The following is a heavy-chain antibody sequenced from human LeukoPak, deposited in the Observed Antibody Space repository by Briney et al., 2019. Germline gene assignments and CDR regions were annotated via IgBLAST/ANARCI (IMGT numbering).Heavy chain of an antibody. V-gene: IGHV3-49*04. J-gene: IGHJ4*02. CDR3: TRDRAVAGIFDY. CDR2: IRSKAYGGTT. D-gene: IGHD6-19*01. Sequence: GGSLRLSCTASGFTFGDYAMSWVRQAPGKGLEWVGFIRSKAYGGTTEYAVSVKGRFTISRDDSKSIAYLQMNSLKTEDTAVYYCTRDRAVAGIFDYWGQGTLVTVSS. CDR1: GFTFGDYA.